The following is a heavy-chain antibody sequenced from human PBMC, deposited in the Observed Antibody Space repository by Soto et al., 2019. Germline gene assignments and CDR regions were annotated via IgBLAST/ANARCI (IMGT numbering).Heavy chain of an antibody. D-gene: IGHD5-18*01. Sequence: KPSETLSLTCTVSGGSISSSSYYWGWIRQPPGKGLEWIGSIYYSGSTYYNPSLKSRVTISVDTSKNQFSLKLSSVTAADTAVYYCARAIITAMALNWFDPWGQGTLVTVSS. CDR3: ARAIITAMALNWFDP. CDR2: IYYSGST. CDR1: GGSISSSSYY. V-gene: IGHV4-39*07. J-gene: IGHJ5*02.